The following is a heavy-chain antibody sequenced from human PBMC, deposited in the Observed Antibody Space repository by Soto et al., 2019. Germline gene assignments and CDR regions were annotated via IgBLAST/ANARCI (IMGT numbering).Heavy chain of an antibody. CDR3: ARAGLASVWNAGPHFDY. Sequence: ASVKVSCKASGYTFTSYAMHWVRQAPGQRLEWMGWINAGNGNTKYSQKFQGRVTITRDTSASTAYMELSSLRSEDTAVYYCARAGLASVWNAGPHFDYWGQGTLVTVSS. CDR1: GYTFTSYA. J-gene: IGHJ4*02. V-gene: IGHV1-3*01. D-gene: IGHD1-1*01. CDR2: INAGNGNT.